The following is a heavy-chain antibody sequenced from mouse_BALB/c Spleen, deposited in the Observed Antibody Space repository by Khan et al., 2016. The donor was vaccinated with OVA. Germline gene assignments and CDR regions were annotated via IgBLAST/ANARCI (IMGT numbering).Heavy chain of an antibody. CDR1: GFSLNSYG. CDR3: AKDRGYYAVDY. CDR2: IWGDGKT. J-gene: IGHJ4*01. V-gene: IGHV2-3*01. Sequence: VELVESGPGLVAPSQSLSITCNVSGFSLNSYGVSWVRQPPGKGLEWLGVIWGDGKTNFHSALRSRLSISKDNYKRQVFLKLNSLQTDDTATYYCAKDRGYYAVDYWGQGTSVTVSS.